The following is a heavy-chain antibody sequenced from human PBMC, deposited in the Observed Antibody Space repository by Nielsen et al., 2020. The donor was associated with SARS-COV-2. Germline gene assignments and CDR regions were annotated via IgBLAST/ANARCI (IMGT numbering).Heavy chain of an antibody. D-gene: IGHD3-3*01. CDR2: IMPILGAA. J-gene: IGHJ4*02. Sequence: SVKVSCKASGYTFTDYYIHWVRQAPGQGLEWMGGIMPILGAAHYAQKFQGRVTITADKSTRTAYMELSSLRAEDTAVYYCAIDIRFLEWSGNIYGDFWGQGTLVTVSS. CDR1: GYTFTDYY. CDR3: AIDIRFLEWSGNIYGDF. V-gene: IGHV1-69*06.